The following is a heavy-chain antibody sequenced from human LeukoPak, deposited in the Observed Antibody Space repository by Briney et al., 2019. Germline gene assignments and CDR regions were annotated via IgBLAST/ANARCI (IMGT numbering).Heavy chain of an antibody. J-gene: IGHJ4*02. CDR2: ISSSSSYI. V-gene: IGHV3-21*01. D-gene: IGHD2-2*01. CDR3: ARDLGGVPAAVEAYFDY. Sequence: GGSLRLSCAASGFTFSSYSMNWVRQAPGKGLEWVSSISSSSSYIYYADSVKGRFTISRDNAKNSLYLQMNSLRAEDTAVYYCARDLGGVPAAVEAYFDYWGQGTLVTVSS. CDR1: GFTFSSYS.